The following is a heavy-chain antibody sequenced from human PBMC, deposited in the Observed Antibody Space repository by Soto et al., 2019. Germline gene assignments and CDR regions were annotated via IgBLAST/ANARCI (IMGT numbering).Heavy chain of an antibody. CDR2: IWYVGSNK. D-gene: IGHD2-15*01. CDR1: GFTFSNYG. V-gene: IGHV3-33*01. Sequence: PGGSLRLSCAASGFTFSNYGMHWVRQAPGKGLESVAVIWYVGSNKYYADSVKGRFTISRVNSKNTMYLQVNSLRAEDTAVYYCARDYSRYYGMDVWGQGTTVTVSS. CDR3: ARDYSRYYGMDV. J-gene: IGHJ6*02.